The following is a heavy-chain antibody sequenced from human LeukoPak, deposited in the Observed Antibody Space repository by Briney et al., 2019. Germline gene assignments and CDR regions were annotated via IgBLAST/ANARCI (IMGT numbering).Heavy chain of an antibody. Sequence: SETLSLTCTVSGGSISSDGYYWSWIRQHPGKGLEWIGYIYYSGSTYYNPSLKSRVTISVDTSKNQFSLKLSSVTAADTAVYYCARDRNCTNGVCSTFDYWGQGTLVTVSS. V-gene: IGHV4-31*03. J-gene: IGHJ4*02. CDR1: GGSISSDGYY. CDR3: ARDRNCTNGVCSTFDY. CDR2: IYYSGST. D-gene: IGHD2-8*01.